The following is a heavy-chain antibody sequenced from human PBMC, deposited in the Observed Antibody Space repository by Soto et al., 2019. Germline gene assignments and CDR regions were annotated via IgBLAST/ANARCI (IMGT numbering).Heavy chain of an antibody. CDR1: GYSFTSLD. V-gene: IGHV1-8*01. CDR2: MQPSTGRT. J-gene: IGHJ4*02. D-gene: IGHD1-26*01. CDR3: ARGVSAGVDY. Sequence: ASVKVSCKASGYSFTSLDINWVRQTAGQGLEWMGWMQPSTGRTGYAQKFQGRVTTTRDTSINTAYMELTTLTSDDTAFYYCARGVSAGVDYWGQGTLVT.